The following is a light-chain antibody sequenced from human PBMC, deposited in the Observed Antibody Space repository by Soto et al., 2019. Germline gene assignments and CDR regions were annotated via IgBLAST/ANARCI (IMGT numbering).Light chain of an antibody. CDR1: QGISSY. Sequence: DIQLTQSPSFLSASVGDRVTITCRASQGISSYLAWYQQKPGKAPKLLIYAASTLQSGVPLRFSGSGSGTSFTLTITSLQSEDFAVYYCQQYNKWPQTFGQGTKVDIK. V-gene: IGKV1-9*01. CDR2: AAS. J-gene: IGKJ1*01. CDR3: QQYNKWPQT.